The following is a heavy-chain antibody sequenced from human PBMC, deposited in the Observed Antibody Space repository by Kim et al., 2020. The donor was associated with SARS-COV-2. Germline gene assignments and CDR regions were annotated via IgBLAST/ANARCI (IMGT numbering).Heavy chain of an antibody. CDR1: GGSISSGGYY. V-gene: IGHV4-31*03. CDR2: IYYSGST. Sequence: SETLSLTCTVSGGSISSGGYYWSWIRQHPGKGLEWIGYIYYSGSTYYNPSLKSRVTISVDTSKNQFSLKLSSVTAADTAVYYCARGFSEGLSSGYYHFDYWGQGTLVTVSS. CDR3: ARGFSEGLSSGYYHFDY. J-gene: IGHJ4*02. D-gene: IGHD3-22*01.